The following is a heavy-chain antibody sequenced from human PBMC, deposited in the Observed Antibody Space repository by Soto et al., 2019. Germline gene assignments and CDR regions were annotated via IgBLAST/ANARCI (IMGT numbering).Heavy chain of an antibody. D-gene: IGHD2-2*01. Sequence: GASVKVSCKASGYTFTTYGISWVRQAPGQGLEWMGWISGHNDKTHYARNFQGRITVTADTPTNTAYMDLTSLRSDDTAVYYCAREYCSSAGCYLPDYWGQGTLVTVSS. CDR1: GYTFTTYG. CDR3: AREYCSSAGCYLPDY. V-gene: IGHV1-18*01. CDR2: ISGHNDKT. J-gene: IGHJ4*02.